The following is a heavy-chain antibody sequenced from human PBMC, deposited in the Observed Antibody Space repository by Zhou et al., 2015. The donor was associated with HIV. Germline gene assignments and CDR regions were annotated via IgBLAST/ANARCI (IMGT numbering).Heavy chain of an antibody. D-gene: IGHD1/OR15-1a*01. CDR2: MNPNSGNR. CDR1: GFSVSNYD. V-gene: IGHV1-8*01. J-gene: IGHJ6*02. Sequence: QVHLVQSGAEVREPGASVKVSCKASGFSVSNYDINWVRQASGQGLEWMGWMNPNSGNRGYAQKFAARLTLTRNASTETAYMELRGLASEDTAIYYCAKIPSILVRGTGYYYGMDVWGQGTTVTVSS. CDR3: AKIPSILVRGTGYYYGMDV.